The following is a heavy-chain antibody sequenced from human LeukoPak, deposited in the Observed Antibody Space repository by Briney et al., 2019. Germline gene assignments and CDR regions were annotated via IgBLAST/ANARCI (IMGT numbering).Heavy chain of an antibody. J-gene: IGHJ4*02. CDR1: GYTFTGYY. CDR3: ARILWFGEYFDY. D-gene: IGHD3-10*01. Sequence: ASVKVSCRASGYTFTGYYMHWVRQAPGQGLEWMGWINPNSGGTNYAQKFQGRVTMTRDTSISTAYMELSRLRSDDTAVYYCARILWFGEYFDYWGQGTLVTVSS. V-gene: IGHV1-2*02. CDR2: INPNSGGT.